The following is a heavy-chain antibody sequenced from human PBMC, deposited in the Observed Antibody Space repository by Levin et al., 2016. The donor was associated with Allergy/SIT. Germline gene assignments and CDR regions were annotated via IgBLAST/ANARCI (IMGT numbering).Heavy chain of an antibody. CDR2: MNPNSGNT. CDR3: ARMVRGVVTYFSYYMDV. V-gene: IGHV1-8*01. J-gene: IGHJ6*03. Sequence: WVRQAPGQGLEWLGWMNPNSGNTASAQKFQDRVTMTRNTAISTAYMELSSLKSEDSAVYYCARMVRGVVTYFSYYMDVWGKGTTVTV. D-gene: IGHD3-10*01.